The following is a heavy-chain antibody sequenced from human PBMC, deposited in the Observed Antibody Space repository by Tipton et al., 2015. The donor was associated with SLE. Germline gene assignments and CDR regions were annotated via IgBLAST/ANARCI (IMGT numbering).Heavy chain of an antibody. D-gene: IGHD6-13*01. V-gene: IGHV3-7*01. CDR2: IHEDGGEK. CDR1: GFTFSRHW. Sequence: GSLRLSCAASGFTFSRHWMRWVRQPLGQGLEWVANIHEDGGEKYYVDSVKGRFTISRDNAENSLYLQMNSLRVEDTALYYCTRGGRSTSWYWRDWGQGTVVTVSS. CDR3: TRGGRSTSWYWRD. J-gene: IGHJ4*02.